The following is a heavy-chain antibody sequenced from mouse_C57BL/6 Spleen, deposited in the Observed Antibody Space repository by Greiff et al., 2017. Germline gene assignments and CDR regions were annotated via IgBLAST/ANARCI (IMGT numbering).Heavy chain of an antibody. CDR3: ARDRDYVGYLDY. D-gene: IGHD2-4*01. Sequence: DVQLQESGPGLVKPSQSLSLTCSVTGYSITSGYYWNWIRQFPGNKLEWMGYISYDGSNNYNPSLKNRISITRDTSKNQFFLKLNSVTTEDTATYYCARDRDYVGYLDYWGQGTTRTVSS. V-gene: IGHV3-6*01. CDR2: ISYDGSN. J-gene: IGHJ2*01. CDR1: GYSITSGYY.